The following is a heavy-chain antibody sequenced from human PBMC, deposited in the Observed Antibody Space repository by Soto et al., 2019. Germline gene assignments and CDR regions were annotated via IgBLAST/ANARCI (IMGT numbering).Heavy chain of an antibody. Sequence: GVLRLSCAASGFTLGRYGMSWVRQAPGKGLEWVSAVSPNGQGIYYADSVRGRFTISRDFSKNTVFLHMDSLRAEETAVYYCAKDRDYPRDYCHYWGQGTLVTVS. CDR1: GFTLGRYG. V-gene: IGHV3-23*01. CDR3: AKDRDYPRDYCHY. CDR2: VSPNGQGI. J-gene: IGHJ4*02. D-gene: IGHD3-10*01.